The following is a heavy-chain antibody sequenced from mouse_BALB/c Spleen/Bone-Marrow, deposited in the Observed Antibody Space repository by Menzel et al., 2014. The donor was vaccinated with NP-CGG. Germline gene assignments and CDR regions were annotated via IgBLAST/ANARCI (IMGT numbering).Heavy chain of an antibody. CDR2: ISSGSRTI. J-gene: IGHJ4*01. D-gene: IGHD2-10*02. CDR3: ARSGYGDYYAMDY. CDR1: GFTFSSFG. Sequence: EVQLVESGGGLVQPGGSRKLSCAASGFTFSSFGIHWVRQAPEKGLEWVAYISSGSRTIYYADTVKGRFTISRDNPKNTLFLQMTSLRSEDTAMYYCARSGYGDYYAMDYWGQGTSVTVSS. V-gene: IGHV5-17*02.